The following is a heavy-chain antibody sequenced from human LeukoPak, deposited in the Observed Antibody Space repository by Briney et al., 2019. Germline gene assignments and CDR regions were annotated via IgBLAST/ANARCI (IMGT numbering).Heavy chain of an antibody. D-gene: IGHD3-9*01. CDR3: AREGYYDILTGYYHNWFDP. Sequence: SETLSLTCTVSGGSISGYSWSWIRQPPGKGLEWIGYIYYSGSTNYNPSLESRVTMSVGTSKNQFSLKLASVTAADTAVYYCAREGYYDILTGYYHNWFDPWGQGTLVTVSS. J-gene: IGHJ5*02. V-gene: IGHV4-59*01. CDR2: IYYSGST. CDR1: GGSISGYS.